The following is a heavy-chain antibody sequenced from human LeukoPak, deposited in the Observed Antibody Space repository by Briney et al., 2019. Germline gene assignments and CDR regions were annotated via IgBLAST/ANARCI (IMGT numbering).Heavy chain of an antibody. CDR2: IYYSGST. V-gene: IGHV4-59*06. J-gene: IGHJ3*02. CDR3: ARDRRGIAAAGTSFDI. Sequence: PSETLSLTCTVSGGSISSYYWSWIRQHPGKGLEWIGYIYYSGSTYYNPSLKSRVTISVDTSKNQFSLKLSSVTAADTAVYYCARDRRGIAAAGTSFDIWGQGTMVTVSS. CDR1: GGSISSYY. D-gene: IGHD6-13*01.